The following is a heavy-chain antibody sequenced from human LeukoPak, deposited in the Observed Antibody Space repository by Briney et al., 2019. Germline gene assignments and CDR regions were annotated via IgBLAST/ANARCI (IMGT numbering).Heavy chain of an antibody. D-gene: IGHD4-17*01. J-gene: IGHJ5*02. CDR3: ARVFRGAVTSNWFDP. Sequence: PSETLSLTCTVSGGSINGYYWTWIRQPPGKGLEWIGYISGSGSTNYNPSLKSRVTMSVDSSNTEFSLRLNSVTAADTAVYYCARVFRGAVTSNWFDPWGQGTLVTVSS. CDR1: GGSINGYY. V-gene: IGHV4-59*01. CDR2: ISGSGST.